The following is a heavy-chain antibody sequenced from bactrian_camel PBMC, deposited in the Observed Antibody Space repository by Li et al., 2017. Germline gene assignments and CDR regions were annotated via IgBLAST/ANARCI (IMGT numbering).Heavy chain of an antibody. CDR2: IDGDGIG. V-gene: IGHV3S53*01. J-gene: IGHJ4*01. Sequence: HVQLVESGGGSVQTGGSLRLSCVVSGHTSSNYCLAWFRQSPGKERERVAFIDGDGIGSHADSVKGRFAISKDNDKAKATLHLQMDSLEPEDTAMYYCAADQPSAPRGRCVEEDEDSPYWGQGTQVTVS. D-gene: IGHD1*01. CDR1: GHTSSNYC. CDR3: AADQPSAPRGRCVEEDEDSPY.